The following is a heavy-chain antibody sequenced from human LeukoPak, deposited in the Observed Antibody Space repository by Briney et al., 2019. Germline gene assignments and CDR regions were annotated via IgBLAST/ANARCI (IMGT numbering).Heavy chain of an antibody. Sequence: SETLSLTCAVYGGSFSGYYWSWIRQPPGKGLEWIGEINHSGSTNYNPSLKSRVTISVDTSKNQFSLKLSSVTAADTAVYYCARGWAYYYDSRGYYPPELFDYWGQGTLVTVSS. V-gene: IGHV4-34*01. CDR3: ARGWAYYYDSRGYYPPELFDY. CDR2: INHSGST. CDR1: GGSFSGYY. J-gene: IGHJ4*02. D-gene: IGHD3-22*01.